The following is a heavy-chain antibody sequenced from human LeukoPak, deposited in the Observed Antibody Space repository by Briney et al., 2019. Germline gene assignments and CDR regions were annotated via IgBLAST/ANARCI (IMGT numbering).Heavy chain of an antibody. CDR2: IIPIFGTG. CDR1: GGTFSSYA. Sequence: ASVKVSCKASGGTFSSYAISWVRQAPGQGLEWMGGIIPIFGTGNYAQKFQGRVTITADKSTSTTYMELSSLRSEDTAVYYCARGSRDSSSWYYWGQGTLVTVSS. V-gene: IGHV1-69*06. D-gene: IGHD6-13*01. CDR3: ARGSRDSSSWYY. J-gene: IGHJ4*02.